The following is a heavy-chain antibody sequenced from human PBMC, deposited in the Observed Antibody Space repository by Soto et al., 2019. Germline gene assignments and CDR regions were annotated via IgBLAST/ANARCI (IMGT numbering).Heavy chain of an antibody. CDR1: GFTFSTYS. D-gene: IGHD2-2*02. CDR3: AREYTAWPLAYGLDV. CDR2: ISSRSDI. Sequence: HGGSLRLSCVGSGFTFSTYSINWVRQAPGKGLEWVSSISSRSDIYYADSVKGRFTISRDNAKNSVSLQMNSLRAEDTAVYYCAREYTAWPLAYGLDVWGQGTTVTVSS. J-gene: IGHJ6*02. V-gene: IGHV3-21*01.